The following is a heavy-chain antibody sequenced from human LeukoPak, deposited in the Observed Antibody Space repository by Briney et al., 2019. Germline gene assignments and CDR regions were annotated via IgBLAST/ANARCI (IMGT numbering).Heavy chain of an antibody. CDR3: ARGPDIYSSGWSTPPAY. D-gene: IGHD6-19*01. V-gene: IGHV4-38-2*02. Sequence: PSETLSLTCTVSGYSISSGYYWGWIRQPPGKGLEWIGSIYHSGSTYYNPSLKSRVTISVDTSKNQFSLKLSSVTAADTAVYYCARGPDIYSSGWSTPPAYWGQGTLVTVSS. CDR1: GYSISSGYY. J-gene: IGHJ4*02. CDR2: IYHSGST.